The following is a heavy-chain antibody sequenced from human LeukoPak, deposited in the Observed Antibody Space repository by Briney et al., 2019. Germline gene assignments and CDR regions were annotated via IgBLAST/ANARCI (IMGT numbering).Heavy chain of an antibody. V-gene: IGHV4-59*01. CDR3: ARDTCGGDCLFPYKGGFDP. CDR2: IYYSGST. Sequence: PSQTLSLTCTVSGGSISSYYWSWIRQPPGKGLEWIGYIYYSGSTNYNPSLKSRVTISVDTSKNQFSLKLSSVTAADTAVYYYARDTCGGDCLFPYKGGFDPWGQGTLVTVSS. J-gene: IGHJ5*02. CDR1: GGSISSYY. D-gene: IGHD2-21*02.